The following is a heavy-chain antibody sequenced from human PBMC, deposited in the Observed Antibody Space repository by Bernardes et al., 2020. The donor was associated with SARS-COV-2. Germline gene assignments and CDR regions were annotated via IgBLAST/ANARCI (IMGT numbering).Heavy chain of an antibody. CDR2: IFHTGST. CDR1: GGSISSSNW. J-gene: IGHJ5*02. D-gene: IGHD2-21*01. Sequence: SETLSLTCAVSGGSISSSNWWRWVRQPPGKGLEWIGEIFHTGSTNYNPPLKSRVTMSVDKSKNQFSLNLSSVTAADTAMYYCATTTDGYITRVDQWGQGTLVTVSS. CDR3: ATTTDGYITRVDQ. V-gene: IGHV4-4*02.